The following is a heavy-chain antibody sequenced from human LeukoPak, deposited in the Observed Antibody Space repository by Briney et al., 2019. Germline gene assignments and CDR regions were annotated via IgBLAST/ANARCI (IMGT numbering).Heavy chain of an antibody. CDR3: AKPPLLETVSTMY. Sequence: GGSLRLSCAASGFTFSSYGMHWVRQAPGKGLEWVAVISDDGSNKYYADFVKGRFTISRDNSKNTLYLQLNSLRAEDTAVYYCAKPPLLETVSTMYWGQGTLVIVSS. D-gene: IGHD5/OR15-5a*01. J-gene: IGHJ4*02. V-gene: IGHV3-30*18. CDR1: GFTFSSYG. CDR2: ISDDGSNK.